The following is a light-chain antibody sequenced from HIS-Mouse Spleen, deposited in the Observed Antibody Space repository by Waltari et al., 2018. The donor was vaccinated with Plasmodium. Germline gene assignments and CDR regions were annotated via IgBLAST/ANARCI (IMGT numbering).Light chain of an antibody. Sequence: QSALTQPASVSGSPGQSITISCTGTSSDVGGYNYASWYQQHPGKAPKPLIYSNNQRPSGVPDRFSGSKSGTSASLAISGLQSEDEADYYCAAWDDSLNGVVFGGGTKLTVL. J-gene: IGLJ2*01. CDR3: AAWDDSLNGVV. CDR2: SNN. CDR1: SSDVGGYNY. V-gene: IGLV2-14*03.